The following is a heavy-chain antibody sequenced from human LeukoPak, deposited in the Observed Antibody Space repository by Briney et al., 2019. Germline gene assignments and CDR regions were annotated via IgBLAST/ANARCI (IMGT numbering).Heavy chain of an antibody. CDR3: ARSKDVGSSSSPADY. CDR1: GFTFSSYA. J-gene: IGHJ4*02. Sequence: GGSLRLSCAASGFTFSSYAMHWVRQAPGKGLEGVAVISYDGSNKYYADSVKGRFTISRDNSKNTLYLQMNSLRAEDTAVYYCARSKDVGSSSSPADYWGQGTLVTVSS. D-gene: IGHD6-6*01. CDR2: ISYDGSNK. V-gene: IGHV3-30*01.